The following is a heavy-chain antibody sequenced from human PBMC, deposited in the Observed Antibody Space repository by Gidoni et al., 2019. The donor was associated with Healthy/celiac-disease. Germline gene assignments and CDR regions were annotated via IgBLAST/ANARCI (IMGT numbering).Heavy chain of an antibody. D-gene: IGHD3-3*01. V-gene: IGHV3-23*04. CDR2: ISGSGGST. J-gene: IGHJ4*02. CDR1: GFHFRSYA. Sequence: EVQLVASGGGLVQPGGSLRLSCAASGFHFRSYAMSWVRQAPGTGLEWVSAISGSGGSTYYADSVKGRFTISRDNSKNTLYLQMNSLRAEDTAVYYCAKGSTGVVAPGFDYWGQGTLVTVSS. CDR3: AKGSTGVVAPGFDY.